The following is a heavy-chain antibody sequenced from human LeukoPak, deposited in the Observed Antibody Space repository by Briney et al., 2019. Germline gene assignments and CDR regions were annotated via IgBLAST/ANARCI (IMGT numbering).Heavy chain of an antibody. V-gene: IGHV1-24*01. J-gene: IGHJ4*02. CDR3: ATDRANYGSGSYSFDY. CDR1: GYTLTELS. D-gene: IGHD3-10*01. Sequence: ASVKVSCKVSGYTLTELSMHWVRQAPGKGLEWMGGFDPEDGETIYAQKFQGRVTMTEDTSTDTAYMELSSLRSEDTAAYYCATDRANYGSGSYSFDYWGQGTLVTVSS. CDR2: FDPEDGET.